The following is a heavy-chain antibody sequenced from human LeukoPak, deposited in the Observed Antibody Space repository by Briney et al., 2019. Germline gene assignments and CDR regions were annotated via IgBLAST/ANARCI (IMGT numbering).Heavy chain of an antibody. D-gene: IGHD5-18*01. V-gene: IGHV4-31*03. CDR3: ARAFPVQLWSSRGVAFDI. J-gene: IGHJ3*02. Sequence: PSQTLSLTCTVSGGSINNGGYYWSWIRQHPGKGLEWIGYIYHSGSTYYNPSLKSRVTISVDRSKNQFSLKLSSVTAADTAVYYCARAFPVQLWSSRGVAFDIWGQGTMVTVSS. CDR2: IYHSGST. CDR1: GGSINNGGYY.